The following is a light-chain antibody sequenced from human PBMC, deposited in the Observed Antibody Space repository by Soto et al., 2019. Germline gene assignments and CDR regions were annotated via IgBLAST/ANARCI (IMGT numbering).Light chain of an antibody. V-gene: IGKV1-39*01. J-gene: IGKJ5*01. CDR3: QQTYNTPLS. Sequence: DIPMTQSPSSLSASVGDRVTITCRASQIISDYLNWYQQKPGKAPKVLIYAASSLQSGVPSRFSGSGSGTDFTLTINSLQPEDFATYFCQQTYNTPLSFGQGTRLEIK. CDR1: QIISDY. CDR2: AAS.